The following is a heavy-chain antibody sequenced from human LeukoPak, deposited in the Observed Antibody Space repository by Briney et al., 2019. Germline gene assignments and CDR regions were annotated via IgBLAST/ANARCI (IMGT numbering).Heavy chain of an antibody. CDR1: GFTVSSNY. CDR2: IYSGGST. Sequence: TGGSLRLSCAASGFTVSSNYMSWVRRAPGKGLEWVSVIYSGGSTYYADSVKGRFTISRDNSKNTLYLQMNSLRAEDTAVYYCARDSTGYWYFDLWGRGTLVSVSS. J-gene: IGHJ2*01. CDR3: ARDSTGYWYFDL. V-gene: IGHV3-53*01. D-gene: IGHD3-3*02.